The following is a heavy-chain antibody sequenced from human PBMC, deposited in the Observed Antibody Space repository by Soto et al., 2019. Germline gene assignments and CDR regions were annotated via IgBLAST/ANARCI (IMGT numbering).Heavy chain of an antibody. Sequence: PPETLSLTCTVSGGSVSSGSYYWSWIRQPPGKGLEWIGYIYYSGSTNYNPSLKSRVTISVDTSKNQFSLKLSSVTAADTAVYYCARKGHGTWERLDYWGQGTLVTVSS. J-gene: IGHJ4*02. CDR2: IYYSGST. D-gene: IGHD1-26*01. CDR1: GGSVSSGSYY. V-gene: IGHV4-61*01. CDR3: ARKGHGTWERLDY.